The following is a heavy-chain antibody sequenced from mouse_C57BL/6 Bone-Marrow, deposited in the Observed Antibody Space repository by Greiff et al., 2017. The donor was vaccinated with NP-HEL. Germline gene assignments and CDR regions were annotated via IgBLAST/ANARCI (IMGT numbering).Heavy chain of an antibody. D-gene: IGHD1-2*01. J-gene: IGHJ3*01. CDR2: IHPNSGST. V-gene: IGHV1-64*01. Sequence: QVQLQQSGAELVKPGASVKLSCKASGYTFTSYWMHWVKQRPGQGLEWIGMIHPNSGSTNYNEKFKSKATLTVDKSSSTAYMQLSSLTSEDSAVYYCARSGYSPWFAYWGQGALVTVSA. CDR3: ARSGYSPWFAY. CDR1: GYTFTSYW.